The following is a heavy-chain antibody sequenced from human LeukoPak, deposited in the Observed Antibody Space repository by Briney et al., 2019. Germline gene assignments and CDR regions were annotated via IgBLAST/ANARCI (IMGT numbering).Heavy chain of an antibody. D-gene: IGHD3-10*01. CDR1: GGSFSGHY. CDR3: ARVGGRAYYGSGSYYRGNWFDP. V-gene: IGHV4-34*01. J-gene: IGHJ5*02. CDR2: INHSGST. Sequence: SETLSLTCAVYGGSFSGHYWSWIRQPPGKGLEWIGEINHSGSTNYNPSLKSRVTISVDTSKNQFSLKLSSVTAADTAAYYCARVGGRAYYGSGSYYRGNWFDPWGQGTLVTVSS.